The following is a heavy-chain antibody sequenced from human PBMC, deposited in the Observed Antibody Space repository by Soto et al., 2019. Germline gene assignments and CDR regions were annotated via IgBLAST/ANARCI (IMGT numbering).Heavy chain of an antibody. CDR3: ARESEDLTSNFDY. CDR2: ISSTTNYI. J-gene: IGHJ4*02. Sequence: ESGGGLVKPGGSLRLSCAASGFTFTRYSMNWVRQAPGKGLEWVSSISSTTNYIYYGDSMKGRFTISRDNGKNSLYLEIHSLRAEDTAVYYCARESEDLTSNFDYWGQGNLVTASS. V-gene: IGHV3-21*06. CDR1: GFTFTRYS.